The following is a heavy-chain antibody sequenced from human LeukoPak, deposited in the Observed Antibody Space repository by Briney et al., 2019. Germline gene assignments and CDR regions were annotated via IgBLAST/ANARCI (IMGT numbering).Heavy chain of an antibody. CDR3: ARDRIYYYYMDV. V-gene: IGHV4-38-2*02. J-gene: IGHJ6*03. Sequence: PSETLSLTCTVSGHSISSGYYWGWIRQPPGKGLEWIGSIYHSGSTYYNPSLKSRVILSVDTSKNQFSLKLTSVTAADTAVYYCARDRIYYYYMDVWGKGTTVTVSS. CDR1: GHSISSGYY. CDR2: IYHSGST.